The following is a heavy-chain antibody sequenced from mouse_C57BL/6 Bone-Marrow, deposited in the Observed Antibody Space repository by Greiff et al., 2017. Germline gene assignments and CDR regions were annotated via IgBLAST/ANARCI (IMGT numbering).Heavy chain of an antibody. CDR3: AFYYDCPFAY. CDR1: GFNIKDDY. CDR2: IDPENGGT. Sequence: EVQLQQSGAELVRPGASVKLSCTASGFNIKDDYMHWVKQRPEQSLEWIGWIDPENGGTEYASKFQGKATLTADTSSNTAYLQLRSLTSEDTAVYYCAFYYDCPFAYWGQGTLVTVSA. J-gene: IGHJ3*01. D-gene: IGHD2-4*01. V-gene: IGHV14-4*01.